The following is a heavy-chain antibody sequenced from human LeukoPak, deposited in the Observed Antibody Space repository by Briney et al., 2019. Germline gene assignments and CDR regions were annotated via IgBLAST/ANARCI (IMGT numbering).Heavy chain of an antibody. CDR1: GYTFTGCY. V-gene: IGHV1-2*06. Sequence: ASVKVSCKAFGYTFTGCYMHWVRQAPGQGLEWMGRINPNSGGTNYAQKFQGRVTMTRDTSISTAYMELSRLRSDDTAVHYCARTRPYCGGDCYSNWFDPWGQGTLVTVSS. CDR2: INPNSGGT. J-gene: IGHJ5*02. D-gene: IGHD2-21*02. CDR3: ARTRPYCGGDCYSNWFDP.